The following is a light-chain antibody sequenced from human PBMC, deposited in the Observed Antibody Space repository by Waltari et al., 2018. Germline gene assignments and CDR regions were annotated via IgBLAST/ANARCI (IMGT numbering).Light chain of an antibody. V-gene: IGLV2-14*01. Sequence: QSALTQPASVSGSPGQSITISCTGTSSDVGGSNYVSWNQQHPGKAPKLMIYDVSNRPSGVSNRCSGSKSGNTASLTISGLQAEDEADYYCSSYTSSSTKVFGTGTKVTVL. CDR2: DVS. CDR1: SSDVGGSNY. J-gene: IGLJ1*01. CDR3: SSYTSSSTKV.